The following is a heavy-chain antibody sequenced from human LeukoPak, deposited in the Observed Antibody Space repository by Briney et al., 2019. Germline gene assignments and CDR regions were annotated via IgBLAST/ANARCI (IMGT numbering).Heavy chain of an antibody. CDR2: INPNSGGT. J-gene: IGHJ5*02. CDR3: ASLWFREPEVWFDP. Sequence: GASVKVSCKASGYTFTGYYMHWVRQAPGQGLEWMGWINPNSGGTNYAQKFQGRVTMTRDTSISTAYMELSRLRSDDTAVYYCASLWFREPEVWFDPWGQGTLVTVSS. D-gene: IGHD3-10*01. CDR1: GYTFTGYY. V-gene: IGHV1-2*02.